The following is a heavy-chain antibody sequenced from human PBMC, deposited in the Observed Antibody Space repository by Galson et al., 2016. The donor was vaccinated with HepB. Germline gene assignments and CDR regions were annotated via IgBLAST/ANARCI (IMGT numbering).Heavy chain of an antibody. J-gene: IGHJ3*02. CDR3: ARGRATSGAAFDI. CDR2: ISFDGSSK. CDR1: GFTFNNYA. V-gene: IGHV3-30*04. Sequence: SLRLSCAGSGFTFNNYAMHWVRQAPGQGLEWVAVISFDGSSKYYADSVKGRFTISRDNSKNTVYLLMNSLRAEDTAVYYCARGRATSGAAFDIWGQGTMVTVSS. D-gene: IGHD1-26*01.